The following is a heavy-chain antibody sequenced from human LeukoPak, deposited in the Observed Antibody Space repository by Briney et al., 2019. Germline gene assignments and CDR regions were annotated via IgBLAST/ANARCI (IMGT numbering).Heavy chain of an antibody. Sequence: PGGSLRLSCAASGFTFSSYGMYWVRQAPGKGLEWVAFIRYDGSNKYYADSVKGRFTVSRDNSKNTLYLQMKSLRAEDTAVYYCAKGGGYEAQYYYYYLDVWGKGTTVTTSS. CDR2: IRYDGSNK. V-gene: IGHV3-30*02. J-gene: IGHJ6*03. D-gene: IGHD5-12*01. CDR1: GFTFSSYG. CDR3: AKGGGYEAQYYYYYLDV.